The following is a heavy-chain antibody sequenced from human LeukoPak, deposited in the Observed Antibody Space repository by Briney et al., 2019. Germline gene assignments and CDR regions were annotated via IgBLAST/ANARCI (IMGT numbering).Heavy chain of an antibody. D-gene: IGHD4-17*01. Sequence: GGSLRLSCAASGFTFSSYNMNWVRQAPGKGLEWVSSISSSSSYIYCADSVKGRFTISRDNAKNSLYLQMNSLRAEDTAVYYCARDASYGDYDSNDAFDIWGQGTKVTVSS. CDR1: GFTFSSYN. V-gene: IGHV3-21*01. CDR3: ARDASYGDYDSNDAFDI. CDR2: ISSSSSYI. J-gene: IGHJ3*02.